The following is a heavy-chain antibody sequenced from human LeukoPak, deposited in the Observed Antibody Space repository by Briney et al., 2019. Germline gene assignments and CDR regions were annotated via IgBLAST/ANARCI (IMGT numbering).Heavy chain of an antibody. Sequence: PSETLSLTCTVYGGSISSYYWNWIRQPPGKGLEWIGYIYYSGSTNYNPSLKSRVTISVDTSKNQFSLKLSSVTAADTAVYYCARGADSSGYYSIFYFDYWGQGTLVTVSS. CDR3: ARGADSSGYYSIFYFDY. CDR2: IYYSGST. CDR1: GGSISSYY. V-gene: IGHV4-59*01. J-gene: IGHJ4*02. D-gene: IGHD3-22*01.